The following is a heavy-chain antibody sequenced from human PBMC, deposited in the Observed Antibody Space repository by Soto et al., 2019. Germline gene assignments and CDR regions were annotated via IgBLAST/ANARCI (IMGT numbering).Heavy chain of an antibody. CDR2: IGTAGDT. J-gene: IGHJ4*02. D-gene: IGHD6-19*01. CDR1: GFTFSSYD. V-gene: IGHV3-13*01. CDR3: ARGSTVAEFDY. Sequence: EMQLVESGGGLVQPGGSLRLSCAASGFTFSSYDMHWVRQATGKGLEWVSAIGTAGDTYYPGSVKGRFTISRENAKNSLYLQMNSLRAEDTAVYYCARGSTVAEFDYWGQGTLVTVSS.